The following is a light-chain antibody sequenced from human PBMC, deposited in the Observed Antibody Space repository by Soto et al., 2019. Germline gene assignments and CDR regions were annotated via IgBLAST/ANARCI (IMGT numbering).Light chain of an antibody. CDR1: VLAKKY. Sequence: SYELTQPSSVSVPPGQTARITCSGDVLAKKYARWFHQKPGQAPVLVIYKDSERPSGIPERFSGSSSGTTVTLTISGAQVEDEADYYCYSAADNQGVFGGGTKLTVL. J-gene: IGLJ3*02. CDR3: YSAADNQGV. CDR2: KDS. V-gene: IGLV3-27*01.